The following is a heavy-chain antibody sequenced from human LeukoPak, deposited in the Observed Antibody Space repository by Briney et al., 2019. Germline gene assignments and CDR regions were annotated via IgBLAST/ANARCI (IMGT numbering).Heavy chain of an antibody. J-gene: IGHJ4*02. Sequence: AASVKVSCKASGYTFTSYGISWVRQAPGQRLEWMGWINAGNGNTKYSQKFQGRVTITRDTSASTAYMELSSLRSEDTAVYYCARTGYSSSWPDYWGQGTLVTVSS. CDR3: ARTGYSSSWPDY. V-gene: IGHV1-3*01. D-gene: IGHD6-13*01. CDR2: INAGNGNT. CDR1: GYTFTSYG.